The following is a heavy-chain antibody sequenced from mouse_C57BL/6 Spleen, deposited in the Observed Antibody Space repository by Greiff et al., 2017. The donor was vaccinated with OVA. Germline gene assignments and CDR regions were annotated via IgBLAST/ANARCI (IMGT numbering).Heavy chain of an antibody. Sequence: EVQLQQSGGGLVKPGGSLKLSCAASGFTFSDYGMHWVRQAPEKGLEWVAYISSGSSTIYYADTVKGRFTISRDNAKNTLFLQMTSLRSEDTAMYYCARESWGGPWFAYWGQGTLVTVSA. CDR3: ARESWGGPWFAY. CDR2: ISSGSSTI. J-gene: IGHJ3*01. V-gene: IGHV5-17*01. D-gene: IGHD1-1*02. CDR1: GFTFSDYG.